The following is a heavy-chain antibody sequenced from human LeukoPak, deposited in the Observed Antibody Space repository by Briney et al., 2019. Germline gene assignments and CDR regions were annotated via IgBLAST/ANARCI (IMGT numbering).Heavy chain of an antibody. V-gene: IGHV4-34*01. CDR3: ARGGRRSKIMITFGGAHGWFDP. D-gene: IGHD3-16*01. CDR1: GGSISGYY. CDR2: INHSGRT. Sequence: PSETLSLTCAVYGGSISGYYWSWIRQPPGKGLEWIGEINHSGRTNYNPSLKSRVAISVDTSKNQFSLKLSSVTAADTAVYYCARGGRRSKIMITFGGAHGWFDPWGQGTLVTVSS. J-gene: IGHJ5*02.